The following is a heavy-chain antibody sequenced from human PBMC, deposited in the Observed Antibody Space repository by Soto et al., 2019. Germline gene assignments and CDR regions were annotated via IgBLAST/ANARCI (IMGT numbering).Heavy chain of an antibody. D-gene: IGHD6-13*01. CDR3: AKVEQPHPPNGMDV. Sequence: GGSLRLSCAASGFTFSSYAMSWVRQAPGKGLEWVSAISGIGGSTYYADSVKGRFTISRDNSKNTLYLQMNSLRAEDTAVYYCAKVEQPHPPNGMDVWGQGTTVTVSS. CDR1: GFTFSSYA. J-gene: IGHJ6*02. CDR2: ISGIGGST. V-gene: IGHV3-23*01.